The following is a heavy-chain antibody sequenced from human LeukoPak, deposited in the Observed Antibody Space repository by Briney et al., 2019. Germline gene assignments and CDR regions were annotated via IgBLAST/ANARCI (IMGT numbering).Heavy chain of an antibody. V-gene: IGHV2-5*02. CDR1: GFSRTTRGVG. Sequence: ESGPTLIHPTQPLTLTFSFSGFSRTTRGVGVAWIREPPAKALEWLALSYWDDDKAYNPSRKHRLNITKDTSKNQVVLTMTNMDPVDTATYFCALRPKSGANWFDPWGQGTLVTVSS. CDR2: SYWDDDK. D-gene: IGHD1-26*01. CDR3: ALRPKSGANWFDP. J-gene: IGHJ5*02.